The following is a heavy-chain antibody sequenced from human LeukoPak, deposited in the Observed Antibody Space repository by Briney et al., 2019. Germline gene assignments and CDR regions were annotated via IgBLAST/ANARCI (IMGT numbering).Heavy chain of an antibody. CDR1: GFTFSSYA. CDR2: ISTSGGST. Sequence: PGGSLRLSCAASGFTFSSYAMSWVRQAPGKGLEWVSAISTSGGSTYYADSVKGRFTISRDNSKNTLYLQMNSLRAEDTAVYYCAKAWYSGSYFFDYWGQGSLVTVSS. J-gene: IGHJ4*02. D-gene: IGHD1-26*01. V-gene: IGHV3-23*01. CDR3: AKAWYSGSYFFDY.